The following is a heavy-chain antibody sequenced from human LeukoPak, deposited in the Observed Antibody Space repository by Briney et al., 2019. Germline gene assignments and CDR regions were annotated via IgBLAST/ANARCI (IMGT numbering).Heavy chain of an antibody. Sequence: PGGSLRLSCAASGFTFSSYGMHWVRQAPGKGLEWVSGISWNSGSIGYADSVKGRFTISRDNAKNSLYLQMNSLRAEDTALYYCAASDMVRGRYGMDVWGQGTTVTVSS. CDR1: GFTFSSYG. CDR2: ISWNSGSI. D-gene: IGHD3-10*01. V-gene: IGHV3-9*01. J-gene: IGHJ6*02. CDR3: AASDMVRGRYGMDV.